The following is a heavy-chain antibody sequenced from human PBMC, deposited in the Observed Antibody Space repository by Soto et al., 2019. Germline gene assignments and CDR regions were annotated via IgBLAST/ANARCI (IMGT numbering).Heavy chain of an antibody. CDR3: ARQIPRRYSSGWYYFDY. J-gene: IGHJ4*02. CDR2: IWYDGSNK. Sequence: PGGSLRLSCAASGFTFSSYGMHWVRQAPGKGLEWVAVIWYDGSNKYYADSVKGRFTISRDNSKNTLYLQMNSLRAEDTAVYYCARQIPRRYSSGWYYFDYWGQGTLVTVSS. CDR1: GFTFSSYG. V-gene: IGHV3-33*01. D-gene: IGHD6-19*01.